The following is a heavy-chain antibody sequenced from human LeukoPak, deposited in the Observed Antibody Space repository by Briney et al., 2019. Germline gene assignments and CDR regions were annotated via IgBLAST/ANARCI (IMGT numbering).Heavy chain of an antibody. J-gene: IGHJ4*02. CDR3: ARDRSTAAAVPYFDY. CDR1: GGSISSYY. D-gene: IGHD6-13*01. Sequence: SETLSLTCTVSGGSISSYYWSWIRQPAGKGLEGIGRIYTSGSTNYSPSLKSRVTMSVDTSKNQFSLKLSSVTAADTAVYYCARDRSTAAAVPYFDYWGQGTLVTVSS. CDR2: IYTSGST. V-gene: IGHV4-4*07.